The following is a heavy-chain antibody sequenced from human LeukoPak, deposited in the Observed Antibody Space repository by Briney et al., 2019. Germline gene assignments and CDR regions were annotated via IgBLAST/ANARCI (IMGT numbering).Heavy chain of an antibody. CDR2: TYYRSTWYN. J-gene: IGHJ5*02. D-gene: IGHD2-2*01. V-gene: IGHV6-1*01. Sequence: SQTLSLTFAISGDGVSSNSVTWNWIRQSPSRGLGWLGRTYYRSTWYNDYAVSVRGRITVNPDTSKNQFSLHLNSVTPEDTAVFYCARRLTQYDCFDPWGQGILVTVSS. CDR1: GDGVSSNSVT. CDR3: ARRLTQYDCFDP.